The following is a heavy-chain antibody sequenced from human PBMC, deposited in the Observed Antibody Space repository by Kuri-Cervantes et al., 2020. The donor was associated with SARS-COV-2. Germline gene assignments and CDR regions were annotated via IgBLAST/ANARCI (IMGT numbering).Heavy chain of an antibody. Sequence: GESLKISCAASGFTFSSYGMHWVRQAPGKGLEWVANIKQDGSERYYVDSVKGRFIISRDNAKNSVYLQMSSLRAEDTAEYYCARVQPRFIAASDYYYYGMDVWGQGTTVTVSS. CDR3: ARVQPRFIAASDYYYYGMDV. D-gene: IGHD6-13*01. CDR2: IKQDGSER. CDR1: GFTFSSYG. J-gene: IGHJ6*02. V-gene: IGHV3-7*04.